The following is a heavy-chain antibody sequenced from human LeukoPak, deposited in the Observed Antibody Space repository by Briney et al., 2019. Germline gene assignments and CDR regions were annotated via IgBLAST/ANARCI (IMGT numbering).Heavy chain of an antibody. CDR3: TRDASTELDY. CDR1: GASINSYY. D-gene: IGHD1-1*01. V-gene: IGHV4-4*07. Sequence: SETLSLTCSVSGASINSYYWTWIRQPAGKGLEWIGRIYTSGSPNYNPSLKSRVTMSINTSENQFSLNLSSVSAADTAVYYCTRDASTELDYWGQGTLVTVSS. CDR2: IYTSGSP. J-gene: IGHJ4*02.